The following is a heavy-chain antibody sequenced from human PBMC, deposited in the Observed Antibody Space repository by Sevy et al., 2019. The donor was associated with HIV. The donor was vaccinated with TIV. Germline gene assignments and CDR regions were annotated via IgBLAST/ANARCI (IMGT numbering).Heavy chain of an antibody. V-gene: IGHV3-21*01. CDR1: GFTFSSYS. CDR3: ARETVYYYDSSGYYFPFDY. J-gene: IGHJ4*02. D-gene: IGHD3-22*01. Sequence: GGSLILSCAASGFTFSSYSMNWVRQAPGKGLEWVSSISSSSSYIYYADSVKGRFTISRDNAKNSLYLQMNSLRAEDTAVYYCARETVYYYDSSGYYFPFDYWGQGTLVTVSS. CDR2: ISSSSSYI.